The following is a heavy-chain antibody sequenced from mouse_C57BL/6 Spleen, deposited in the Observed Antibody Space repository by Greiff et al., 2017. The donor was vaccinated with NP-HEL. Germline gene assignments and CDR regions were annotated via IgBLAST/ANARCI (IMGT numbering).Heavy chain of an antibody. Sequence: VQLKQSGPELVKPGASVKMSCKASGYTFTDYNMHWVKQSHGKSLEWIGYINPNNGGTSYNQKFKGKATLTVNKSSSTAYMELRSLTSEDSAVYYCARGYGSSLYYYAMDYWGQGTSVTVSS. CDR2: INPNNGGT. D-gene: IGHD1-1*01. J-gene: IGHJ4*01. V-gene: IGHV1-22*01. CDR3: ARGYGSSLYYYAMDY. CDR1: GYTFTDYN.